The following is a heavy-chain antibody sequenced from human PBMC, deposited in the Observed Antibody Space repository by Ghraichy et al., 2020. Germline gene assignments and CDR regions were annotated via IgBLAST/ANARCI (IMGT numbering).Heavy chain of an antibody. Sequence: SVKVSCKASGYTFTGYYMHWVRQAPGQGLEWMGWINPNSGGTNYAQKFQGRVTMTRDTSISTAYMELSRLRSDDTAVYYCARYYYDSSGYYRDWGQGTLVTVSS. CDR2: INPNSGGT. V-gene: IGHV1-2*02. CDR1: GYTFTGYY. CDR3: ARYYYDSSGYYRD. J-gene: IGHJ4*02. D-gene: IGHD3-22*01.